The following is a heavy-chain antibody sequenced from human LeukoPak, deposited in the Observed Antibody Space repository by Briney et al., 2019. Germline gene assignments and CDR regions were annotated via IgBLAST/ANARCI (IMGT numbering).Heavy chain of an antibody. D-gene: IGHD3-16*01. J-gene: IGHJ6*03. CDR2: IYTSGST. V-gene: IGHV4-61*02. CDR3: ARGPPYIYYYMDV. Sequence: PSGTLSLTCTVSGGSISSGSYYWSWIRQPAGKGLEWIGRIYTSGSTNYNPSLKSRVTISVDTSKNQFSLKLSSVTAADTAVYYCARGPPYIYYYMDVWGKGTTVTISS. CDR1: GGSISSGSYY.